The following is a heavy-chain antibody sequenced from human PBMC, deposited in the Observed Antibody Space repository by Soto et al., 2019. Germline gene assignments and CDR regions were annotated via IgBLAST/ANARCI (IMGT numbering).Heavy chain of an antibody. Sequence: GGSLRLSCAPSGFTFSNYAMHWVRQAPGKGLEWVAVISYDGSNKYYADSVKGRFTISRDNSKNTLYLQMNSLRAEDTAVYYCARGAGFYDFWSGYSRTYGMDGWGQGTKVTVSS. V-gene: IGHV3-30-3*01. CDR2: ISYDGSNK. D-gene: IGHD3-3*01. CDR1: GFTFSNYA. CDR3: ARGAGFYDFWSGYSRTYGMDG. J-gene: IGHJ6*02.